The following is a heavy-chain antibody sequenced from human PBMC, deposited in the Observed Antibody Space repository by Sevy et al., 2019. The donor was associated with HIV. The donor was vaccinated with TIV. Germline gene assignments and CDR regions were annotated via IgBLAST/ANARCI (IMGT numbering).Heavy chain of an antibody. Sequence: GGSLRLSCAASGFTFSDYYMSWIRQAPGKGLEWVANISGSDSTRYYADSVKGRFTISRDNAKNSLYLQMNSLRAEDTAVYYCARDHVKDGDLGDYYYAMDVWGQGTTVTVSS. CDR3: ARDHVKDGDLGDYYYAMDV. V-gene: IGHV3-11*01. J-gene: IGHJ6*02. CDR1: GFTFSDYY. D-gene: IGHD4-17*01. CDR2: ISGSDSTR.